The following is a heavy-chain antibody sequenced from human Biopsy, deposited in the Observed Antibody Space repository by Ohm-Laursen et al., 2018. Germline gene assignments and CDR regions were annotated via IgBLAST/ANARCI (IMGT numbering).Heavy chain of an antibody. V-gene: IGHV4-4*08. CDR3: ARRPYTRDNWFDP. CDR2: IYSSGGT. D-gene: IGHD2-2*01. Sequence: GTLSLTCDVSGGSLSLSYWSWIRQPPGKGLEWIGYIYSSGGTDYNPSLKSRVTISLDTSKNQFSLTLASVTVADTAIYYCARRPYTRDNWFDPWGQGTLVTVSS. J-gene: IGHJ5*02. CDR1: GGSLSLSY.